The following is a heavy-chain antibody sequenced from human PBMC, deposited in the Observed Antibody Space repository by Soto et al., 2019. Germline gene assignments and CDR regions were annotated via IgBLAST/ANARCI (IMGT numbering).Heavy chain of an antibody. CDR1: GGSINSGDYY. D-gene: IGHD6-6*01. J-gene: IGHJ4*02. CDR2: IYYTGTT. V-gene: IGHV4-30-4*01. Sequence: KTSETLSLTCTVSGGSINSGDYYWTWIRQPPGKGLEWIGFIYYTGTTYYNPSLKSRLTMSIDTSKNQFSLKLRSVTAADTAVYFCASSSSPTLDYWGQGTLVTVSS. CDR3: ASSSSPTLDY.